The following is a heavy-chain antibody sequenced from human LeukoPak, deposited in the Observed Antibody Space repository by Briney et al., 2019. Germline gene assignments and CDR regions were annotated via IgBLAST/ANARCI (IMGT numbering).Heavy chain of an antibody. J-gene: IGHJ4*02. V-gene: IGHV4-34*01. D-gene: IGHD3-10*01. Sequence: PSETLSLTCAVYGGSFSGYYWSWIRQPPGKGLEWIGEINHSGSTNYNPSLKSRVTISVDTSKNQFSLKLSSVTAADTAVYYCARGLYGSGRLTIYDYWDQGTLVTVSS. CDR3: ARGLYGSGRLTIYDY. CDR1: GGSFSGYY. CDR2: INHSGST.